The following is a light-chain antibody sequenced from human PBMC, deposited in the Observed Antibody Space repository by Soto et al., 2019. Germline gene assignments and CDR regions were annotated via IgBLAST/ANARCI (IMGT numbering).Light chain of an antibody. V-gene: IGKV3-15*01. CDR3: QQYNNWPPIT. CDR1: QSVSSSY. Sequence: EIVLTQSPGTLSLSPGERATLSCRASQSVSSSYLGWYQQKPGQAPRLLMYDASTRATGFPARFSGSGYGSEFTLTISSLQSEDFAVYYCQQYNNWPPITFGQGTRLEIK. CDR2: DAS. J-gene: IGKJ5*01.